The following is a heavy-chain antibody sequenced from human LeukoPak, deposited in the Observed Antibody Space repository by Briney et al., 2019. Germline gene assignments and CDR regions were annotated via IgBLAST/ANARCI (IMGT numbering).Heavy chain of an antibody. D-gene: IGHD1-26*01. CDR2: ISSSGSST. Sequence: PGGSMRLSCAASGFTFSNHAMSWVRQAPGKGLEWVSGISSSGSSTFFADHVKGRFTISRDNAKNSLYLQINTLKAEDTAVYYCARRSPGSSSLFFYYMDVWGKGTTVTVSS. CDR1: GFTFSNHA. CDR3: ARRSPGSSSLFFYYMDV. J-gene: IGHJ6*03. V-gene: IGHV3-23*01.